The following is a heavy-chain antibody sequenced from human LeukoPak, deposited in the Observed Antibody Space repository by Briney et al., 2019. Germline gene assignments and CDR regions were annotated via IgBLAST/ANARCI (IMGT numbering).Heavy chain of an antibody. CDR1: GFIFNTYV. CDR3: ARGYCSGGSCYSFWFDP. CDR2: IRYDGSNK. J-gene: IGHJ5*02. D-gene: IGHD2-15*01. V-gene: IGHV3-30*02. Sequence: GGSLRLSCAASGFIFNTYVMHWVRQAPGKGLEWLAFIRYDGSNKNYADSVKGRFTISRDNSKNTLYLQMNSLRAEDTAVYYCARGYCSGGSCYSFWFDPWGQGTLVTVSS.